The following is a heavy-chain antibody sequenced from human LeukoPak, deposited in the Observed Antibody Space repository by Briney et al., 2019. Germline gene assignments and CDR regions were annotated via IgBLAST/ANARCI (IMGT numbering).Heavy chain of an antibody. CDR3: ARAMGYYGMDV. D-gene: IGHD2-8*01. V-gene: IGHV3-74*03. CDR2: IDRDGSGT. Sequence: GGSLRLSCAASGFTFSGYWMHWVRQVPGKGLVWVSHIDRDGSGTTYADSVKGRFTISRDNVKNTLYLQMNSLRAEDTAVYYCARAMGYYGMDVWGQGTTVTVSS. CDR1: GFTFSGYW. J-gene: IGHJ6*02.